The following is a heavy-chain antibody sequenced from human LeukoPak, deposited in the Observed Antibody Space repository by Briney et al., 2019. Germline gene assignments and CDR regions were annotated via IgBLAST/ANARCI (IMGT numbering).Heavy chain of an antibody. CDR1: GYTFTGYY. D-gene: IGHD2-2*01. J-gene: IGHJ4*02. CDR2: INPNSGGT. Sequence: GASVKVSCKASGYTFTGYYMHWVRQAPGQGLEWMGWINPNSGGTNYAQKFQGRVTMTRDTSTSTAYMELSRLRSDDTAVYYCARERRDIVVVPAAIFDYWGQGTLVTVSS. CDR3: ARERRDIVVVPAAIFDY. V-gene: IGHV1-2*02.